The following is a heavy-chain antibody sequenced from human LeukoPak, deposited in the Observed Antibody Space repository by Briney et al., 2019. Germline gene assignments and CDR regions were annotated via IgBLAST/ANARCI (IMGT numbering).Heavy chain of an antibody. J-gene: IGHJ4*02. V-gene: IGHV4-34*01. CDR2: INHSGST. D-gene: IGHD3-22*01. Sequence: KPSETLSLTCAVYGGSFSGYYWSWIRQPPGKGLEWIGGINHSGSTNYNPSLKSRVTISVDTSKNQFSLKLSSVTAADTAVYYCARVADRTALDYWGQGTLVTVSS. CDR3: ARVADRTALDY. CDR1: GGSFSGYY.